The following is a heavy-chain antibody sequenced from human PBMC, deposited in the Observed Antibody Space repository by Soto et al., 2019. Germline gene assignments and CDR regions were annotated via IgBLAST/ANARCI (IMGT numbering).Heavy chain of an antibody. J-gene: IGHJ6*02. V-gene: IGHV1-46*01. CDR2: INPSGGST. CDR1: GYTFTSYY. D-gene: IGHD3-10*01. CDR3: ARDGNYYGQDPPYKYGMDV. Sequence: GASVKVSCKASGYTFTSYYMHWVRQAPGQGLEWMGIINPSGGSTSYAQKFQGRVTMTRDTSTSTVYMELSSLRSEDTAVYYCARDGNYYGQDPPYKYGMDVWGQGTTVTVSS.